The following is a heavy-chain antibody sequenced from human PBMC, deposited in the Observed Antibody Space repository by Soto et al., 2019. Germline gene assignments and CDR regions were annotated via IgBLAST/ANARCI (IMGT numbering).Heavy chain of an antibody. CDR1: AVSISSGSF. CDR3: ARSADWYAVHS. J-gene: IGHJ4*02. CDR2: IHHSGST. Sequence: QVQLQESGPGLVKPSGNLSLTCAVSAVSISSGSFWGWVRQPPGKGLEWIGDIHHSGSTNYNPSLKSRVTIAVDTSKNHFSLKLNSVTAADTAVYYCARSADWYAVHSWGQGILVIVSS. V-gene: IGHV4-4*02. D-gene: IGHD3-9*01.